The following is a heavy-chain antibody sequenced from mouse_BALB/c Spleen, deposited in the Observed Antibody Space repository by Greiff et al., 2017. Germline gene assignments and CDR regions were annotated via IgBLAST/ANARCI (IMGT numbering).Heavy chain of an antibody. J-gene: IGHJ2*01. D-gene: IGHD2-10*01. V-gene: IGHV3-2*02. CDR3: ARRGAYYGNSGYFDY. CDR1: GYSITSDYA. CDR2: ISYSGST. Sequence: EVQRVESGPGLVKPSQSLSLTCTVTGYSITSDYAWNWIRQFPGNKLEWMGYISYSGSTSYNPSLKSRISITRDTSKNQFFLQLNSVTTEDTATYYCARRGAYYGNSGYFDYWGQGTTLTVSS.